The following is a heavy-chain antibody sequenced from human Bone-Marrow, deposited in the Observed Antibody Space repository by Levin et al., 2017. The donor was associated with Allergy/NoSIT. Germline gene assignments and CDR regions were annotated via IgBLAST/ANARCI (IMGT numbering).Heavy chain of an antibody. CDR2: ITSGSSYI. V-gene: IGHV3-21*01. Sequence: GESLKISCVASGFTFGSYNMNWVRQAPGKGLEWVSSITSGSSYIYFRDSVKGRFTISRDNGNNSLYLEMNSLRAEDTAVYYCARDTSSSSSEDYHNYYGMDVWGQGTMVTVSS. D-gene: IGHD6-6*01. CDR3: ARDTSSSSSEDYHNYYGMDV. CDR1: GFTFGSYN. J-gene: IGHJ6*02.